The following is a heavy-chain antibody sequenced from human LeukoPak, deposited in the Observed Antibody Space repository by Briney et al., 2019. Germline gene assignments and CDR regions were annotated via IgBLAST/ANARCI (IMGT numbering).Heavy chain of an antibody. CDR3: ARDQYYYDSSGYYSTTYNWFDP. V-gene: IGHV3-53*01. J-gene: IGHJ5*02. Sequence: GGSLRLSCAASGFTVSNNYMSWVRQAPGKGLEWVAVIHSGGDTYYPDSVKGRFTISRDNSKNTLYLQMNSLRAEDTAIYYCARDQYYYDSSGYYSTTYNWFDPWGQGTLVTVSS. CDR2: IHSGGDT. D-gene: IGHD3-22*01. CDR1: GFTVSNNY.